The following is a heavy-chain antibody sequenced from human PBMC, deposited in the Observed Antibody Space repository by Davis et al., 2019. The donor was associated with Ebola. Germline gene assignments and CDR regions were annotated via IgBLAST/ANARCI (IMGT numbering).Heavy chain of an antibody. J-gene: IGHJ3*02. CDR1: GFTFSNYA. Sequence: PGGSLRLSCSASGFTFSNYAMHWVRQAPGRGLDFVSAINDNGGTTHYADSVKGRFTISRDDSRSTVYLQMSSLTVEDTALYYCVKDRRGSYAFDIWGQGTMVTVSS. D-gene: IGHD1-26*01. V-gene: IGHV3-64D*06. CDR3: VKDRRGSYAFDI. CDR2: INDNGGTT.